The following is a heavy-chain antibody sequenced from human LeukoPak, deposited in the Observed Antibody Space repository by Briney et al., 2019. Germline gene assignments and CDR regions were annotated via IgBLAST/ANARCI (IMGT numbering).Heavy chain of an antibody. D-gene: IGHD3-22*01. V-gene: IGHV1-8*01. CDR1: GYTFTSYD. Sequence: ASVKVSCKASGYTFTSYDINWVRQATGQGLEWMGWMNPNSGNTGYAQKFQGRVTMTRNTSISTAYMELSSLRSEDTAVYYCARVEYYYDSSGYYYVGAFDIWGQGTMVTVSS. CDR2: MNPNSGNT. CDR3: ARVEYYYDSSGYYYVGAFDI. J-gene: IGHJ3*02.